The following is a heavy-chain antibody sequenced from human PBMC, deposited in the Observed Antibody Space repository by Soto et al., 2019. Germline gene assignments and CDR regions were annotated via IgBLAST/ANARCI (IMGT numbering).Heavy chain of an antibody. J-gene: IGHJ4*02. CDR1: GGTFRSYA. D-gene: IGHD3-22*01. Sequence: QVQLVQSGAEVKKPGSSVKVSCKASGGTFRSYAISWVRQAPGQGLEWMGGINPSDGNRNFAQKFEDRVTMTTATSTNTVFLELRSLKSDDTAIYYCARDRLRGYDSSGFYSWGQGTMVTVSS. V-gene: IGHV1-18*01. CDR3: ARDRLRGYDSSGFYS. CDR2: INPSDGNR.